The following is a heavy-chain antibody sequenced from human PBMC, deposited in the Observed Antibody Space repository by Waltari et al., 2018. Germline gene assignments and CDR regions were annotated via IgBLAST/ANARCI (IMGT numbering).Heavy chain of an antibody. V-gene: IGHV1-8*01. Sequence: QVQLVQSAAEVQKPGVYVKLCCQYSGYTFTCYDINWVRQATGQGLEWRGRKNPDRGNTCSAQTLQASVTMTTNTSITTAYMGLSSLTSEDTGVFYFARGAATGKRAHWFDPWGQGTRGTFSS. D-gene: IGHD6-13*01. CDR3: ARGAATGKRAHWFDP. CDR2: KNPDRGNT. CDR1: GYTFTCYD. J-gene: IGHJ5*02.